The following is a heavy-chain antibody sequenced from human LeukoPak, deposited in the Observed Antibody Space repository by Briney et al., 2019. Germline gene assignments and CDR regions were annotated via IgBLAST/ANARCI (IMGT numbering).Heavy chain of an antibody. D-gene: IGHD2-2*01. CDR1: GGSISSSSYY. CDR3: ARYRQYCSSTSCYGKANDY. CDR2: INHSGST. J-gene: IGHJ4*02. Sequence: PSETLSLTCTVSGGSISSSSYYWGWIRQPPGKGLEWIGEINHSGSTNYNPSLKSRVTISVDTSKNQFSLKLSSVTAADTAVYYCARYRQYCSSTSCYGKANDYWGQGTLVTVSS. V-gene: IGHV4-39*07.